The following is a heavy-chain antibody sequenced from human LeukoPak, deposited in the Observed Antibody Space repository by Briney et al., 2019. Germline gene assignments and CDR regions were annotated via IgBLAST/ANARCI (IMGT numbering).Heavy chain of an antibody. CDR2: IYSGGST. J-gene: IGHJ4*02. Sequence: GGSLRLSCAASRFTVSSNYMSWVRQAPGKGLEWVSVIYSGGSTYYADSVQCRFTISRDNSKNTLYLQMNSLRAEDKAVYYCARGEMATITGGFDYWGQGTLVTVSS. CDR1: RFTVSSNY. D-gene: IGHD5-24*01. CDR3: ARGEMATITGGFDY. V-gene: IGHV3-53*01.